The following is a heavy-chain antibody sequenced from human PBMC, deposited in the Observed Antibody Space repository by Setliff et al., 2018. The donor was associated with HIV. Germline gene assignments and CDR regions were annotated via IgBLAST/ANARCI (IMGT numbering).Heavy chain of an antibody. CDR1: GFTFNTHA. J-gene: IGHJ6*02. Sequence: GGSLRLSCAASGFTFNTHAMHWVRQVPGKGLEWVAFIRFDGSHQNYAESVKGRFVISRDNFKNTLSLQMNGLRREDTAVYYCAKDQAGWLQLRSRLDVWGQGTTVTVSS. CDR2: IRFDGSHQ. CDR3: AKDQAGWLQLRSRLDV. V-gene: IGHV3-30*02. D-gene: IGHD5-12*01.